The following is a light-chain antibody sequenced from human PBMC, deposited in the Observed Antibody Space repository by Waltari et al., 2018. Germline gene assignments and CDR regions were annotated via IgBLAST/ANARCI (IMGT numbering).Light chain of an antibody. V-gene: IGLV3-25*03. Sequence: SYELTQPPSLSVSPGQTARITCSGDALSSQWAFWYQQKPGRSPIVLIYKNVERPSEIPARFSGSHSGTTVTLTISGVQAEDEADYYCQSRDSTTLFVFGAGTKLTVL. CDR1: ALSSQW. CDR2: KNV. J-gene: IGLJ2*01. CDR3: QSRDSTTLFV.